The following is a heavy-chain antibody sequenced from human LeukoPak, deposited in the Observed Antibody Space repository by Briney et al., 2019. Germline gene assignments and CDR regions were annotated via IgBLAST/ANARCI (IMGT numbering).Heavy chain of an antibody. D-gene: IGHD3-10*01. Sequence: GVLRLSCTTSGFTFGDSAVCWFRQAPGKGLEWLGFIRSKTYGGSTDYAESVKGRFTISRDNSKSTAYLQMNSLKTEDTAVYYCGSGPALKIYPPGSYYSYWGQGTLVTVSS. CDR1: GFTFGDSA. J-gene: IGHJ4*02. CDR2: IRSKTYGGST. V-gene: IGHV3-49*03. CDR3: GSGPALKIYPPGSYYSY.